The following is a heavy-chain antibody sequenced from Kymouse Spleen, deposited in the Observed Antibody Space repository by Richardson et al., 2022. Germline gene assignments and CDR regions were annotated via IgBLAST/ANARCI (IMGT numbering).Heavy chain of an antibody. D-gene: IGHD3-10*01. CDR1: GFTFDDYA. V-gene: IGHV3-9*01. CDR2: ISWNSGSI. J-gene: IGHJ4*02,IGHJ5*02. Sequence: EVQLVESGGGLVQPGRSLRLSCAASGFTFDDYAMHWVRQAPGKGLEWVSGISWNSGSIGYADSVKGRFTISRDNAKNSLYLQMNSLRAEDTALYYCAKDLWFGERGTLVTVSS.